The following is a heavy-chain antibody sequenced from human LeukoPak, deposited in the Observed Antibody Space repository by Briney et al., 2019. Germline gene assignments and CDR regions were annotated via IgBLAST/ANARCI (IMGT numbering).Heavy chain of an antibody. CDR3: VKDWEAGSDTATGIDY. V-gene: IGHV3-23*01. Sequence: PGGSLRLSCAASGFTFSSYAMSWVRQAPGKRLEWVSAISGSGGSTYYADSVKGRFTISRDNSKNTLYLQMNSLRAEDTAVYYCVKDWEAGSDTATGIDYWGQGTLVTVSS. CDR2: ISGSGGST. J-gene: IGHJ4*02. D-gene: IGHD5-18*01. CDR1: GFTFSSYA.